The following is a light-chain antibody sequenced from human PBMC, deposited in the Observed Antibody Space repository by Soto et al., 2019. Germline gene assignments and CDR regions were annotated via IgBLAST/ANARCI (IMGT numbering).Light chain of an antibody. Sequence: DIQMTQSPSSLSASVGDRVTITCRASQSISSYLNWYQQKPGKAPNLLIYAASSLQSGVPSRFSGSGSGTDFTLTIISLQPEDFATYYCQQSYSTLSFTFGPGTKVDIK. CDR1: QSISSY. CDR3: QQSYSTLSFT. V-gene: IGKV1-39*01. J-gene: IGKJ3*01. CDR2: AAS.